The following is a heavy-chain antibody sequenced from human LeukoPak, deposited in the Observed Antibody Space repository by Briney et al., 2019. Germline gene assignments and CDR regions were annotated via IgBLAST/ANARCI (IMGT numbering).Heavy chain of an antibody. D-gene: IGHD4-23*01. Sequence: ASVKVSCKASGFTFTNYAMQWVRQAPGQRLEWMGWINAGNGNTKYSQKFQGRVTITRDTSASTAYMELSSLRSEDTAVYYCASLPETTVVTPYWGQGTLVTVSS. CDR1: GFTFTNYA. J-gene: IGHJ4*02. CDR2: INAGNGNT. V-gene: IGHV1-3*01. CDR3: ASLPETTVVTPY.